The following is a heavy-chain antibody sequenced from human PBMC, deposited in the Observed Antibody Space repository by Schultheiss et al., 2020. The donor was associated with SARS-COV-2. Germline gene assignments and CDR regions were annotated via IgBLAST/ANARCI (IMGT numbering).Heavy chain of an antibody. D-gene: IGHD1-26*01. CDR1: GFTFSSYG. V-gene: IGHV1-18*01. J-gene: IGHJ4*02. CDR2: INPNSGGT. CDR3: ARHHPVGATIPAPLDY. Sequence: GGSLRLSCAASGFTFSSYGMHWVRQAPGQGLEWMGWINPNSGGTNYAQKLQGRVTMTTDTSTNAAYMELRSLRSDDTAVYYCARHHPVGATIPAPLDYWGQGTLVTVSS.